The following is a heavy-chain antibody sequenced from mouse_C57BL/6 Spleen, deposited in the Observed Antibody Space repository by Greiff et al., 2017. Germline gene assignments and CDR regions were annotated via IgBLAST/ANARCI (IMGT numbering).Heavy chain of an antibody. Sequence: VQLQQSGAELVKPGASVKMSCTASGYTFTSYWITWVKQRPGQGLEWIGDIYPGSGSTNYNEKFKSKATLTVDTSSSTAYMPLSSLTSEDSAVYYCATYGRLRREEFAYWGQGTLVTVSA. CDR3: ATYGRLRREEFAY. D-gene: IGHD1-1*01. V-gene: IGHV1-55*01. J-gene: IGHJ3*01. CDR1: GYTFTSYW. CDR2: IYPGSGST.